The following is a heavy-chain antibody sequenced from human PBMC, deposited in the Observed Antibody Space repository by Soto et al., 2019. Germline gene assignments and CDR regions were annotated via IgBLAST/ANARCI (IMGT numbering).Heavy chain of an antibody. CDR3: ASLDYYYDSSGYHSP. CDR1: GFTLRTYN. V-gene: IGHV3-48*02. CDR2: ISTSSDTI. J-gene: IGHJ5*02. D-gene: IGHD3-22*01. Sequence: GGSLRLSCAASGFTLRTYNMNWVRQAPGKGLEWVSYISTSSDTIYYADSVKGRFTISRDNAKNSLYLQMNSLRDEDTAVYYCASLDYYYDSSGYHSPWGQGTLVTVSS.